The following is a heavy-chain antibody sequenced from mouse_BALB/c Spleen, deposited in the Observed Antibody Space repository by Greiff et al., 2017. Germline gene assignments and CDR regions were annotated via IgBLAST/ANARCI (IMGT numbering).Heavy chain of an antibody. Sequence: VQLQQSGAELVKPGASVKLSCTASGFNIKDTYMHWVKQRPEQGLEWIGRIDPANGNTKYDPKFQGKATITADTSSNTAYLQLSSLTSADTAVYYCARSPYYGSSYWYFDVWGAGTTVTVSS. D-gene: IGHD1-1*01. CDR1: GFNIKDTY. CDR2: IDPANGNT. CDR3: ARSPYYGSSYWYFDV. J-gene: IGHJ1*01. V-gene: IGHV14-3*02.